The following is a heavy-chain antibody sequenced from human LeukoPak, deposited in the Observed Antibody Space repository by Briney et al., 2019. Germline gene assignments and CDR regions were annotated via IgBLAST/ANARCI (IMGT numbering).Heavy chain of an antibody. J-gene: IGHJ4*02. Sequence: PGGSLRLSCTASGFTFGDYAMSWFRQAPGKGLEWVGFITSKAYSGTTKYAASVNGRFTISRDDSNSIAYLQMDSLKTEDTALYFCARTRWATGTIADYWGQGTLVTVSS. CDR1: GFTFGDYA. CDR3: ARTRWATGTIADY. CDR2: ITSKAYSGTT. D-gene: IGHD1-1*01. V-gene: IGHV3-49*03.